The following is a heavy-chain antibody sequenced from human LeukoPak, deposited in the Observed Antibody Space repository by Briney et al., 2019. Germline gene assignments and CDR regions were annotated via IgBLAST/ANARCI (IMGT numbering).Heavy chain of an antibody. V-gene: IGHV4-4*07. CDR2: IYTSGTN. D-gene: IGHD1-26*01. CDR1: GGSISSYY. Sequence: SETLSLTCTVSGGSISSYYWSWIRQPAVKGLEWIGRIYTSGTNDYNPSLKSRVTMSVDTSKNQFSLKLSSVTAADTAVYYCARDDVVGATRWSYWGQGTLVTVSS. CDR3: ARDDVVGATRWSY. J-gene: IGHJ4*02.